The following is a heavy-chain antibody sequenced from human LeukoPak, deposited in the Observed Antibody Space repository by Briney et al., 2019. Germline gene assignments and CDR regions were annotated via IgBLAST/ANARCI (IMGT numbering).Heavy chain of an antibody. D-gene: IGHD3-22*01. Sequence: GASVKVSCKASGYTFTTYAMNWVRQAPGQGLEWMGWISAYNGNTNYAQKLQGRVTMTTDTSTSTAYMELRSLRSDDTAVYYCVSGSSGYYDFDYWGQGTLVTVSS. J-gene: IGHJ4*02. CDR3: VSGSSGYYDFDY. CDR1: GYTFTTYA. V-gene: IGHV1-18*01. CDR2: ISAYNGNT.